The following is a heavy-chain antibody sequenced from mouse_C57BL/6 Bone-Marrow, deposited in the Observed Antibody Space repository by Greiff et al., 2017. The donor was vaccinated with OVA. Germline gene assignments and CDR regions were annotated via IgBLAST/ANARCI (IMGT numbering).Heavy chain of an antibody. CDR3: VSSPDYYGSGLAY. V-gene: IGHV10-3*01. Sequence: EVKLLESGGGLVQPKGSLKLSCAASGFTFNTYAMHWVRQAPGKGLEWVARIRRKSSNYATYYADSVKDRFTISRDDSQSMLYLQMNNLKTEDAAMYYCVSSPDYYGSGLAYWGQGTLVTVSA. J-gene: IGHJ3*01. CDR2: IRRKSSNYAT. CDR1: GFTFNTYA. D-gene: IGHD1-1*01.